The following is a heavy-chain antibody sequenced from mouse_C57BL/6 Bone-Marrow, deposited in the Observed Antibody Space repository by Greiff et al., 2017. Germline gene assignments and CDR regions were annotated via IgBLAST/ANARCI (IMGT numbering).Heavy chain of an antibody. J-gene: IGHJ3*01. CDR1: GFTFSDYY. CDR3: ARHVWFAY. V-gene: IGHV5-12*01. Sequence: EVKLQESGGGLVQPGGSLKLSCAASGFTFSDYYMYWVRQTPEKRLEWVAYISNGGGSTYYPDTVKGRFTISRDNAKNTLYLQMSRLKSEDTAMYYCARHVWFAYWGQGTLVTVSA. CDR2: ISNGGGST.